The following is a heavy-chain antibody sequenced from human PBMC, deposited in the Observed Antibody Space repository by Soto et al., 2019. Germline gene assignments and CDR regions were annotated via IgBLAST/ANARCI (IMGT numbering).Heavy chain of an antibody. V-gene: IGHV5-51*01. J-gene: IGHJ5*02. CDR2: IYPGDSET. CDR3: TRRSSTVKYDNWFDP. CDR1: GYSFTNYW. D-gene: IGHD4-4*01. Sequence: GESLKISCKGSGYSFTNYWIGWVRQMPGKGLEWMGIIYPGDSETRYSPSFQGQVTISADKSISTAYLQWRSLKASDTAMYFCTRRSSTVKYDNWFDPWGQGTLVTVSS.